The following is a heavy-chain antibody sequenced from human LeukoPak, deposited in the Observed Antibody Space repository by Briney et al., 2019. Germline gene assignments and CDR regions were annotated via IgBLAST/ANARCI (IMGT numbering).Heavy chain of an antibody. CDR1: GGSISSYY. D-gene: IGHD1-1*01. J-gene: IGHJ5*02. V-gene: IGHV4-59*01. CDR2: IYYSGST. Sequence: SETLSLTCTVSGGSISSYYWSWIRQPPGKGLEWIGYIYYSGSTNYNPSLKSRVTTSVDTSKNQFSLKLSSVTAADTAVYYCARDCRKSGTTWFDPWGQGTLVTVSS. CDR3: ARDCRKSGTTWFDP.